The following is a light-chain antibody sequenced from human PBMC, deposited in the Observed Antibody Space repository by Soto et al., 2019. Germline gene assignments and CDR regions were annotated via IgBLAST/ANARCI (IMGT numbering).Light chain of an antibody. V-gene: IGKV1-5*03. CDR1: QSISYW. Sequence: DIQMTQSPSTLSASVGDRVTITCRASQSISYWLAWYQQKPGKAPKLLIYKASSLGGGVPSRFGGSGSGTEFTLTISTLQPDDFATYYCQQYSSYPVTFGGGTQVEIK. CDR2: KAS. CDR3: QQYSSYPVT. J-gene: IGKJ4*01.